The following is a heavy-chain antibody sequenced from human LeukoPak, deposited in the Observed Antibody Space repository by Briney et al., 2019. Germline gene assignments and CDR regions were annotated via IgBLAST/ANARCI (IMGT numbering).Heavy chain of an antibody. J-gene: IGHJ6*03. CDR3: ARSNHDSSGYYYYYYYMDV. CDR2: IYSRGST. V-gene: IGHV4-59*02. D-gene: IGHD3-22*01. CDR1: GGSVNSYY. Sequence: SETLSLTCSVSGGSVNSYYWTWFRQPPGNRLEWIGFIYSRGSTTYNPSLNSRVTISLDTSKNQFSLKLSSVTAADTAVYYCARSNHDSSGYYYYYYYMDVWGKGTTVTVSS.